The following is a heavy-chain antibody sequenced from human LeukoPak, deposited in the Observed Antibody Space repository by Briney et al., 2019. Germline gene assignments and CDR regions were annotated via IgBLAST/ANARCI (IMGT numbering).Heavy chain of an antibody. D-gene: IGHD2-2*02. CDR2: VSWKSGTI. CDR3: AKDLYTYSLQYFHH. CDR1: GSTLDDYA. J-gene: IGHJ1*01. V-gene: IGHV3-9*01. Sequence: GGSLRLSCAASGSTLDDYAMHWVRQAPGKGLEWVSGVSWKSGTIAYADSVKGRFIISRDNAKNSLYLQMNSLRPEDTALYYCAKDLYTYSLQYFHHWGQGTLVTVSS.